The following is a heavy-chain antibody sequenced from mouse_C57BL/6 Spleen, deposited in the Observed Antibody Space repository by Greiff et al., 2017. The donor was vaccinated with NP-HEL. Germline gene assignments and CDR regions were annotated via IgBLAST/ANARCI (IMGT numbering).Heavy chain of an antibody. D-gene: IGHD2-2*01. CDR2: INPNNGGT. J-gene: IGHJ1*03. CDR1: GYTFTDYY. CDR3: ARRGYQGYFDV. Sequence: EVQLQQSGPELVKPGASVKISCKASGYTFTDYYMNWVKQSHGKSLEWIGDINPNNGGTSYNQKFKGKATLTVDKSSSTAYMELRSLTSEDSAVYYCARRGYQGYFDVWGTRTTVTVSS. V-gene: IGHV1-26*01.